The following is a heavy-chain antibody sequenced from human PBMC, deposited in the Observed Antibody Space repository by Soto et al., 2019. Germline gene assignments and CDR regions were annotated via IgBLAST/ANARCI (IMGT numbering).Heavy chain of an antibody. J-gene: IGHJ6*02. CDR2: ISGSGGST. V-gene: IGHV3-23*01. CDR1: GFTFSSYA. D-gene: IGHD1-26*01. CDR3: AKDQWVVCATIYYYYGMDV. Sequence: GGSLRLSCAASGFTFSSYAMSWVRQAPGKGLEWVSAISGSGGSTYYADSVKGRFTISRDNSKNTLYLQMNSLRAEDTAVYYCAKDQWVVCATIYYYYGMDVWGQGTTVTVSS.